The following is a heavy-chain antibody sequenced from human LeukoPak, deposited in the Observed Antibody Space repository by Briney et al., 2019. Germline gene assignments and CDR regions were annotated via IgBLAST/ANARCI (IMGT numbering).Heavy chain of an antibody. CDR2: MYSDINT. CDR1: GFTVSNNY. Sequence: GGSLRLSCAASGFTVSNNYMSWVRQAPGKGLEWVSFMYSDINTYYADSVKGRFTISTDNSENKLFLQMNSLRAEDTAVYFCATSTPYSSTWYGFWGQGTLVTVSS. J-gene: IGHJ5*01. CDR3: ATSTPYSSTWYGF. V-gene: IGHV3-53*01. D-gene: IGHD5-18*01.